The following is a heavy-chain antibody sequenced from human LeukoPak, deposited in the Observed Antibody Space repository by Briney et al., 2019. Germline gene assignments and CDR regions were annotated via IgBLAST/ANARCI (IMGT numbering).Heavy chain of an antibody. D-gene: IGHD6-13*01. CDR3: ARDGPGSSSWPPGGDY. CDR2: IFPIFGTA. V-gene: IGHV1-69*13. CDR1: GGTFSSYA. Sequence: ASVKVSCKSSGGTFSSYAIIWVRQAPGQGLEWMGGIFPIFGTANYAQKFQGRVTNTADESTSTAYMELSSLRSEDTAVYYCARDGPGSSSWPPGGDYWGQGTLVTVSS. J-gene: IGHJ4*02.